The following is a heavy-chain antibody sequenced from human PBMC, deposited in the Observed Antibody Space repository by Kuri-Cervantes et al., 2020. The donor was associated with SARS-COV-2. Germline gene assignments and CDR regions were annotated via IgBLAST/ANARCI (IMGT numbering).Heavy chain of an antibody. CDR3: ARATSFTSIYYYFDS. D-gene: IGHD2-2*01. J-gene: IGHJ4*02. CDR1: GGSTSSYY. V-gene: IGHV4-59*01. Sequence: ESLKISCTVSGGSTSSYYWTWVRQPPGKGLEFIGYIYYNGNGYNPSLESRVTLSLDTPRNQFSLRLTSVTPADTAVYYCARATSFTSIYYYFDSWGQGNLVTVSS. CDR2: IYYNGNG.